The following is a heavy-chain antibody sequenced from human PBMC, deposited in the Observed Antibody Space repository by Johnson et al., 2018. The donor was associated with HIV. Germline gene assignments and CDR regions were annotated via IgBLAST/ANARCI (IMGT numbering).Heavy chain of an antibody. CDR2: ISGSGGST. J-gene: IGHJ3*02. Sequence: VQLVESGGGLVQPGRSLILSCAASGFTFNDYAMHWVRQAPGKGLEWVSTISGSGGSTYYADSVKGRFTISRDNSKNTLYLQMNSLRAEDTAVYYCATDQVGRSYGGKYQIWGQGTMVTVSS. D-gene: IGHD3-16*01. CDR3: ATDQVGRSYGGKYQI. V-gene: IGHV3-23*04. CDR1: GFTFNDYA.